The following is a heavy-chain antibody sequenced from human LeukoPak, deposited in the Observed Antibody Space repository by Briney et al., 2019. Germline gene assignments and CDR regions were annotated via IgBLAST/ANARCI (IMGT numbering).Heavy chain of an antibody. CDR1: GFTFSSCG. CDR3: AKDNDILTGYSKYFDY. J-gene: IGHJ4*02. D-gene: IGHD3-9*01. Sequence: GGSLRLSCAASGFTFSSCGMHWVRQAPGKGLEWVAVISYDGSNKYYADSVKGRFTISRDNSKNTLYLQMNSLRAEDTAVYYCAKDNDILTGYSKYFDYWGQGTLVTVSS. CDR2: ISYDGSNK. V-gene: IGHV3-30*18.